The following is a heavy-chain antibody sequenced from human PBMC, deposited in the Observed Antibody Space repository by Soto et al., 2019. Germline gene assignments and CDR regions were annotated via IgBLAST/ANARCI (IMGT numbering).Heavy chain of an antibody. Sequence: QVQLVQSGAEVKKPGSSVKVSCKASGGTFSSYAISWVRQAPGQGLEWMGGIIPIFGTANYAQKFQGRVTITADESTSTAYMELSSLRSEDTAVYYCAREGGYCSGGSCSNWCDPWGQGTLVTVSS. CDR3: AREGGYCSGGSCSNWCDP. V-gene: IGHV1-69*12. CDR1: GGTFSSYA. CDR2: IIPIFGTA. D-gene: IGHD2-15*01. J-gene: IGHJ5*02.